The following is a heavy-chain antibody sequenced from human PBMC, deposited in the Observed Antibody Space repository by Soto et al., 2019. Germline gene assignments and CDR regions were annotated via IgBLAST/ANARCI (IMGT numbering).Heavy chain of an antibody. CDR3: ASLAGDAYSYYGMDV. J-gene: IGHJ6*02. CDR1: GYTFTSYD. V-gene: IGHV1-8*01. Sequence: QVQLVQSGAEVKKPGASVKVSCKASGYTFTSYDINWVRQATGQGLEWMGWMNPNSGNTGYAQKFQGSGTMTRNTSISTAYLELSSLRSEDTAVYYCASLAGDAYSYYGMDVWGQGTTVTVSS. CDR2: MNPNSGNT. D-gene: IGHD6-25*01.